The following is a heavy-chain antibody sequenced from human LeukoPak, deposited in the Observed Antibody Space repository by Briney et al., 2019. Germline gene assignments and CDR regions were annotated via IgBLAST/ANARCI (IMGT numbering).Heavy chain of an antibody. D-gene: IGHD4-17*01. CDR3: ARKYGDYEYYFDY. J-gene: IGHJ4*02. V-gene: IGHV1-69*04. CDR2: IIPILGIA. CDR1: GGTFSSYA. Sequence: AASVKVSCKASGGTFSSYAISWVRQAPGQGLEWMGRIIPILGIANYAQKFQGRVTITADESTSTAYMELSSLRSEDTAVYYCARKYGDYEYYFDYWGQGTLVTVSS.